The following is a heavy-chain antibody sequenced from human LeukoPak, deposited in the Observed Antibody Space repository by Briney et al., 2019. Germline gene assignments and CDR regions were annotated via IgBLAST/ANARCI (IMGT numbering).Heavy chain of an antibody. Sequence: SETLSLTCTVSGDSISSGPYFWGWIRQPPGKGLEWLGNIHYTESTYYKSSLRSRVTMSVDTSKNQFSLMLRSVTAADTAMYYCARLDGGQLGHCSSTSCNGAFDIWGQGAMVTVSS. J-gene: IGHJ3*02. CDR3: ARLDGGQLGHCSSTSCNGAFDI. D-gene: IGHD2-2*01. CDR1: GDSISSGPYF. V-gene: IGHV4-39*07. CDR2: IHYTEST.